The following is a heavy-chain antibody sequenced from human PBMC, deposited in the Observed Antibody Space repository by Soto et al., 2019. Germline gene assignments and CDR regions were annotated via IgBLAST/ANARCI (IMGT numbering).Heavy chain of an antibody. D-gene: IGHD2-2*01. CDR2: IYYSGST. CDR1: GGSISSYY. J-gene: IGHJ6*02. V-gene: IGHV4-59*01. Sequence: SETLSLTCTVSGGSISSYYWSWIRQPPGKGLEWIGYIYYSGSTNYNPSLKSRVTISVDTSKNQFSLKLSSVTAADTAVYYCARDRLQPYGMDVWGQGTTVTVSS. CDR3: ARDRLQPYGMDV.